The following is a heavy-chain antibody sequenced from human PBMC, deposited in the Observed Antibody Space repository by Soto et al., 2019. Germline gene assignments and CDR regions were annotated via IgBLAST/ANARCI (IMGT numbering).Heavy chain of an antibody. J-gene: IGHJ5*02. D-gene: IGHD1-26*01. CDR1: GYTFIGYY. CDR2: INPRSGDT. V-gene: IGHV1-2*06. CDR3: GRYCVGATPLVWFVP. Sequence: SSVKVSCKASGYTFIGYYIHWVRQAPGQGLEWMGRINPRSGDTTYAQKFQGRLTMTRDTSISTAYMELSSLRSDDTAVYYCGRYCVGATPLVWFVPSSQGPLVTV.